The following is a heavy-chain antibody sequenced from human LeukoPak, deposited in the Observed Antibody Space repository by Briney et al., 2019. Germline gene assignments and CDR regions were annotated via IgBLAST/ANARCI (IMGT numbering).Heavy chain of an antibody. Sequence: SETLSLTCTVSGGSISSGGYYWSWIRQHPGKGLEWIEYIYYSGSTYYNPSLKSRVTISVDTSKNQFSLKLSSVTAADTAVYYCAREGAYCGGDCYYYYGMDVWGQGTTVTVSS. CDR1: GGSISSGGYY. V-gene: IGHV4-31*03. J-gene: IGHJ6*02. D-gene: IGHD2-21*02. CDR3: AREGAYCGGDCYYYYGMDV. CDR2: IYYSGST.